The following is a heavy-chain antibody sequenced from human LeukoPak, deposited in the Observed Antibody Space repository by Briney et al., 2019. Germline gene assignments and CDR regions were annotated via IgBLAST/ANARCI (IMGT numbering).Heavy chain of an antibody. D-gene: IGHD4-17*01. J-gene: IGHJ3*02. CDR2: ISSSSSYI. CDR3: AREYYGDYATHGAFDI. CDR1: GFTFSSYS. V-gene: IGHV3-21*01. Sequence: GGSLRLSCAASGFTFSSYSMNWVRQAPGKGLEWVSSISSSSSYIYYADSVKGRFTISRDNAKNSLYLQMNSLRAEDTAVYYCAREYYGDYATHGAFDIWGQGTMVTVSS.